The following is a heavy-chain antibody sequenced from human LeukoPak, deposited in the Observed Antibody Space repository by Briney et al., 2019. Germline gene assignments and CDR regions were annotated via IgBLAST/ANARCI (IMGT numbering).Heavy chain of an antibody. Sequence: SETLSLTCTVSGGSISNGDYYWTWIRQPPGKGPEWIGYIYYSGSTYYNPSLKSRVTISLDTSRIQFSLRLSSVTAADTAVYYCARKGTHTYYYEDWGQGILVTVSS. CDR2: IYYSGST. D-gene: IGHD2-21*01. V-gene: IGHV4-30-4*01. CDR1: GGSISNGDYY. CDR3: ARKGTHTYYYED. J-gene: IGHJ4*02.